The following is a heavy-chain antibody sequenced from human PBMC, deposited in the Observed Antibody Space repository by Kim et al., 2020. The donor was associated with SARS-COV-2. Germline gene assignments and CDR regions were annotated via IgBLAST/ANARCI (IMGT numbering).Heavy chain of an antibody. CDR2: ISYDGSNK. CDR3: ASCGSYAPYYYYGMVV. CDR1: GFTFSSYA. Sequence: GGSLRLSCAASGFTFSSYAMHWVRQAPGKGLEWVAVISYDGSNKYYADSVKGRFSISRDNSKNTLYLQMNSLRAEDTAVYYCASCGSYAPYYYYGMVVWG. V-gene: IGHV3-30-3*01. D-gene: IGHD1-26*01. J-gene: IGHJ6*01.